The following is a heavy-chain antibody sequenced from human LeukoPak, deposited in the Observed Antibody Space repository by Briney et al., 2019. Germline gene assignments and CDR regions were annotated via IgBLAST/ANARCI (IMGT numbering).Heavy chain of an antibody. CDR3: ARDGPRRDGYNKFDY. CDR2: IYTSGST. CDR1: GGSISSYY. Sequence: PSETLSLTCTVSGGSISSYYWSWIRQPAGKGLEWIGRIYTSGSTNYKPSLKSRVTMSVDTSKNQFSLKLSSVTAADTAVYYCARDGPRRDGYNKFDYWGQGTLVTVSS. D-gene: IGHD5-24*01. V-gene: IGHV4-4*07. J-gene: IGHJ4*02.